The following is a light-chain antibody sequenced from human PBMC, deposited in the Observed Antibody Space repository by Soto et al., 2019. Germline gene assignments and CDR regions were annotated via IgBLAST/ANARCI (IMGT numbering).Light chain of an antibody. CDR3: QQYGSSPRT. J-gene: IGKJ1*01. Sequence: EIVLTQSPGTLSLSLGERATLSCRASQSISINYLAWYQQKPGQAPRLLIYGASSRATGIPDRFSGSGSGTDFTLTISRLEPEDFAVYYCQQYGSSPRTFGQGTKVDIK. V-gene: IGKV3-20*01. CDR2: GAS. CDR1: QSISINY.